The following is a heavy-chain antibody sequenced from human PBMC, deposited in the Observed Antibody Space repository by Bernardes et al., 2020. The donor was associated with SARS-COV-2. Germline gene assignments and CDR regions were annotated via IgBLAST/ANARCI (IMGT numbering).Heavy chain of an antibody. CDR1: GGSISSSSYY. V-gene: IGHV4-39*01. CDR3: ARHIMASSTIFGVVRAGNWFHP. CDR2: IYYSGST. D-gene: IGHD3-3*01. Sequence: SETLSLTCTVSGGSISSSSYYWGWIRQPPGKGLEWIGSIYYSGSTYYNPSLKSRVTISVDTSKNQFSLKLSSVTAADTAVYYCARHIMASSTIFGVVRAGNWFHPWGQGTLVTVSS. J-gene: IGHJ5*02.